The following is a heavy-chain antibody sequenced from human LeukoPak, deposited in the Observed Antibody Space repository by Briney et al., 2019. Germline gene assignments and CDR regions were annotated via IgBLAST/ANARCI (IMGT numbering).Heavy chain of an antibody. D-gene: IGHD6-13*01. J-gene: IGHJ4*02. Sequence: SSVKVSCKASGGTFSSYAISWVRQAPGQGLEWMGGIIPIFGTANYAQKFQGRVTITADESTSTAYMELSRLRSDDTAVYYCARAGSSGYSSSWSDYWGQGTLVTVSS. V-gene: IGHV1-69*01. CDR1: GGTFSSYA. CDR2: IIPIFGTA. CDR3: ARAGSSGYSSSWSDY.